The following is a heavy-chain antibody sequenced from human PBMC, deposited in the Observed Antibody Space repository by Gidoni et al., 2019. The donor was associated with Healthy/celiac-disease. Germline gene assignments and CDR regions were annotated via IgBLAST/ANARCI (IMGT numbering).Heavy chain of an antibody. CDR1: GFPFGDYA. CDR3: TRDLLDYGDYAGREESDVYVGY. V-gene: IGHV3-49*04. CDR2: IRSKAYGGTT. Sequence: EVQLVESGGGLVQPGRSLSLSCTASGFPFGDYAMSCVRQAPGKGLEWVGFIRSKAYGGTTEYAASVKGRFTISRDDSKSIAYLQMNSLKTEDTAVYYCTRDLLDYGDYAGREESDVYVGYWGQGTLVTVSS. J-gene: IGHJ4*02. D-gene: IGHD4-17*01.